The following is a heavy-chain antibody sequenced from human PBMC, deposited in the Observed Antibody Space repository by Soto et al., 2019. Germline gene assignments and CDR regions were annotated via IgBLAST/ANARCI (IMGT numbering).Heavy chain of an antibody. CDR1: GYTFTSHG. Sequence: ASVKVSCKASGYTFTSHGVTWVRQAPGQGLEWMGWISSYNGNTNYAQNLQGRVTMTTDTSTSTAYMELRSLRSDDTAVYFCAIKVADYYGPGSGGPNYCCCGRDGWGQGNTVTVAS. CDR2: ISSYNGNT. CDR3: AIKVADYYGPGSGGPNYCCCGRDG. D-gene: IGHD3-10*01. V-gene: IGHV1-18*01. J-gene: IGHJ6*02.